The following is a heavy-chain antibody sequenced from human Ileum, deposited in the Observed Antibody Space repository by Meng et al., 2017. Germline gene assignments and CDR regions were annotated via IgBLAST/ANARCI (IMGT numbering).Heavy chain of an antibody. CDR3: ARRAHYGDPPR. D-gene: IGHD4-17*01. CDR1: SGSFTNNNYY. J-gene: IGHJ4*02. V-gene: IGHV4-39*01. Sequence: QLRLQEPGPGLVKPSETLALTCSVSSGSFTNNNYYWVWIRRPPGKGLEGIGSIYYGGSTYYNPSLKSRVTISVDTSTNQFSLKLISVTAADTAVYYCARRAHYGDPPRWGQGTLVTVSS. CDR2: IYYGGST.